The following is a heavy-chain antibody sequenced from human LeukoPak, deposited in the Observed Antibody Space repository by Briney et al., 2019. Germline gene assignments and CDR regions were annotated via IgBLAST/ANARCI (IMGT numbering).Heavy chain of an antibody. D-gene: IGHD6-13*01. V-gene: IGHV1-8*02. Sequence: ASVKVSCKASGYTFTSYYMHWVRQAPGQGLEWMGWMNPNSGNTGYAQKFQGRVTMTRNTSISTAYMELSSLRSEDTAVYYCARETRIAAAGQGYWGQGTLVTVSS. CDR1: GYTFTSYY. J-gene: IGHJ4*02. CDR3: ARETRIAAAGQGY. CDR2: MNPNSGNT.